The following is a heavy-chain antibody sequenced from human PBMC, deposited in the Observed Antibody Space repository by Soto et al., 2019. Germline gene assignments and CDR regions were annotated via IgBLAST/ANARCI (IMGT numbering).Heavy chain of an antibody. Sequence: GGSLRLSCAASGFTFSTNAMNWVLQAPGKGLEWVPGIGGSGGTTFYADSVKGRFTISRDNSKNTVYLQMNSLKADDTAVYYCAKLKGAAAGLFDSWGQGTLVTVSS. CDR3: AKLKGAAAGLFDS. CDR1: GFTFSTNA. CDR2: IGGSGGTT. D-gene: IGHD6-13*01. V-gene: IGHV3-23*01. J-gene: IGHJ4*02.